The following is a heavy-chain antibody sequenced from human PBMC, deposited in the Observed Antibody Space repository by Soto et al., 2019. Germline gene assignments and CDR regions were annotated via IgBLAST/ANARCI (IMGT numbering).Heavy chain of an antibody. D-gene: IGHD6-6*01. CDR1: GFSLSNSRMG. V-gene: IGHV2-26*01. CDR2: IFSNDEK. CDR3: ARVSDISSSYYFFYFNMDV. Sequence: GSGPTLVNPTETLTLTCTVSGFSLSNSRMGVSWIRQPPGKALEWLAHIFSNDEKSYSTSLKNRLTISKDTSKSQVVLTMTNMDPVDTATYYCARVSDISSSYYFFYFNMDVWGQGTTVTV. J-gene: IGHJ6*02.